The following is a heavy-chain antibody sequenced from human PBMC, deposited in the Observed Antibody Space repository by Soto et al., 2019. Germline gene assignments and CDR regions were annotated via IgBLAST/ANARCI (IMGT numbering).Heavy chain of an antibody. Sequence: SAKVSCKASGGTFSSYAISWVRQAPGQGLEWMGGIIPIFGTANYAQKFQGRVTITADESTSTAYMELSSLRSEDTAVYYCARVNYYGSGRAPSYGMDVWGQGTTVTVSS. CDR2: IIPIFGTA. CDR3: ARVNYYGSGRAPSYGMDV. V-gene: IGHV1-69*13. J-gene: IGHJ6*02. D-gene: IGHD3-10*01. CDR1: GGTFSSYA.